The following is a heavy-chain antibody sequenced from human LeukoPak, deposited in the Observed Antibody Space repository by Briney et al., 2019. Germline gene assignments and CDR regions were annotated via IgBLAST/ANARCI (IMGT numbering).Heavy chain of an antibody. CDR1: GFTFSSYG. Sequence: GGSLRLSCAASGFTFSSYGMHWVRQAPGKGLEWLSVLFSGASTNYADSVKGRFTISRDQSKNTLFLQMNNLRVEDTAVYYCTRDPVTYCGGDCWGQGTLVTVSS. CDR2: LFSGAST. V-gene: IGHV3-NL1*01. D-gene: IGHD2-21*01. CDR3: TRDPVTYCGGDC. J-gene: IGHJ4*02.